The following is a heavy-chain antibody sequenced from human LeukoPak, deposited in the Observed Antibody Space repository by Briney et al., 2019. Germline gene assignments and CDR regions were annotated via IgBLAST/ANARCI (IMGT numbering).Heavy chain of an antibody. Sequence: PSETLSLTCAVSGGXFSGYYWSWIRQPPGKGLEWIGEINHSGSTNYNPSLKSRVTISVDTSKNQFSLKLSSVTAADTAVYYCARGGIRGWYGPDAFDIWGQGTMVTVSS. J-gene: IGHJ3*02. CDR3: ARGGIRGWYGPDAFDI. CDR1: GGXFSGYY. V-gene: IGHV4-34*01. CDR2: INHSGST. D-gene: IGHD6-19*01.